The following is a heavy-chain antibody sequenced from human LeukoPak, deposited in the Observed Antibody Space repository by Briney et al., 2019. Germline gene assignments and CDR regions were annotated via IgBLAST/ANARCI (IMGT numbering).Heavy chain of an antibody. Sequence: ASVKVSCKASEYTFTGYYIHWVRQAPGQGLEWMGWINPNSGSTNYAQKFQGRVTMTRDTSISTAYMELSRLTSDDTAVYYCARDGPVTGTYYFDYWGQGTLVTVSS. D-gene: IGHD1-7*01. CDR1: EYTFTGYY. J-gene: IGHJ4*02. V-gene: IGHV1-2*02. CDR2: INPNSGST. CDR3: ARDGPVTGTYYFDY.